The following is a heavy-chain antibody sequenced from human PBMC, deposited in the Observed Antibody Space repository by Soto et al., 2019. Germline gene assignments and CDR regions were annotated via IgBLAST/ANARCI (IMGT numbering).Heavy chain of an antibody. CDR1: GFTFSSYA. CDR3: AKYSTFGDFWSGYHSEPEDDAFDI. J-gene: IGHJ3*02. D-gene: IGHD3-3*01. Sequence: GGSLRLSCAASGFTFSSYAMSWVRQAPGKGLEWVSAISGSGGSTYYADSVKGRFTISRDNSKNTLYLQMNSLRAEDTAVYYCAKYSTFGDFWSGYHSEPEDDAFDIWGQGTMVTVSS. V-gene: IGHV3-23*01. CDR2: ISGSGGST.